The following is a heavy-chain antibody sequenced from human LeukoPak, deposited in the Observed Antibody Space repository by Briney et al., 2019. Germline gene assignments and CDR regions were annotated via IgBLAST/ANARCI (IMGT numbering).Heavy chain of an antibody. CDR3: ARLTNYYDSSAHTTGSFDY. D-gene: IGHD3-22*01. Sequence: GGSLRLSCAASGFTFSSYWMSWVRQAPGKGLEWVANIKQDGSEKYYVDSVKGRFTISRDNAKNSLYLQVNSLRAEDTAVYYCARLTNYYDSSAHTTGSFDYWGQGTLVTVSS. CDR2: IKQDGSEK. CDR1: GFTFSSYW. J-gene: IGHJ4*02. V-gene: IGHV3-7*01.